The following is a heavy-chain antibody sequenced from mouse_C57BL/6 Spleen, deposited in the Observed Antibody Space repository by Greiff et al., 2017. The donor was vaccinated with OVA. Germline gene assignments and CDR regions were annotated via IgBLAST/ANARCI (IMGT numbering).Heavy chain of an antibody. V-gene: IGHV2-2*01. CDR3: ASPITTVDYYAMDY. CDR2: IWSGGST. D-gene: IGHD1-1*01. Sequence: VMLVESGPGLVQPSQSLSITCTVSGFSLTSYGVHWVRQSPGKGLEWLGVIWSGGSTDYNAAFISRLSISKDNSKSQVFFKMNSLQADDTAIYYCASPITTVDYYAMDYWGQGTSVTVSS. CDR1: GFSLTSYG. J-gene: IGHJ4*01.